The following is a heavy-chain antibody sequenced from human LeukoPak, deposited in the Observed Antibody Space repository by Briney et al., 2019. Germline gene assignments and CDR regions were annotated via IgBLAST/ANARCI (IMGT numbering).Heavy chain of an antibody. CDR2: ISGSGGDR. CDR3: ARAFSSWYYFDY. CDR1: GFSFSSYG. V-gene: IGHV3-23*01. Sequence: PGGSLRLSCGASGFSFSSYGMSWVRQAPGKGLEWVSVISGSGGDRYYADSVKGRFTISRDNSKNTLYLQMNSLRAEDTAVYYCARAFSSWYYFDYWGQGTLVTVSS. J-gene: IGHJ4*02. D-gene: IGHD6-13*01.